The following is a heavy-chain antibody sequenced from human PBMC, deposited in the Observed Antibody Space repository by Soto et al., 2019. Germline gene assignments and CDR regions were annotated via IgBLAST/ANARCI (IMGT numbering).Heavy chain of an antibody. CDR2: IRQDGSEK. D-gene: IGHD2-21*01. V-gene: IGHV3-7*01. Sequence: EVQLVESGGGLVQPGGSLRLSCAASGFSFSSYWMSWVRQAPGKGLEWVATIRQDGSEKHYVDSVKGRFTISRNNAEISLFLQMNSLRAEDTAVYYCVRGCGRSSCPYYFDYWGQGTLVTVSS. CDR3: VRGCGRSSCPYYFDY. J-gene: IGHJ4*02. CDR1: GFSFSSYW.